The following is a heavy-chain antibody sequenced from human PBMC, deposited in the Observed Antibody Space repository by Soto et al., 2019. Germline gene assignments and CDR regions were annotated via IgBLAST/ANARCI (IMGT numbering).Heavy chain of an antibody. D-gene: IGHD4-17*01. Sequence: SETLYLTCTVSGGSIGSYHWSWVRQPPGKGLEWIASVYYTGTTNYNPSLGSRVTISIDAPENQISLKLTSVTAADTAFYYCARDTVLTGMFDLWGQGTLVTVS. CDR1: GGSIGSYH. J-gene: IGHJ5*02. V-gene: IGHV4-59*01. CDR3: ARDTVLTGMFDL. CDR2: VYYTGTT.